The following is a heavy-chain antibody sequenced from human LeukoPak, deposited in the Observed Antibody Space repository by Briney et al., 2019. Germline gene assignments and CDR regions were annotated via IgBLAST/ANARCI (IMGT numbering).Heavy chain of an antibody. CDR3: ARDHLAGDWFDP. J-gene: IGHJ5*02. V-gene: IGHV3-11*01. Sequence: GGSLRLSCAASGFTFSDYYMSWIRQAPGKGLEWVSYISSSGSTIHYADSVKGRFTISRDNAKNSLYLQMNSLRAEDTAVYYCARDHLAGDWFDPWGQGTLVTVSS. CDR1: GFTFSDYY. CDR2: ISSSGSTI.